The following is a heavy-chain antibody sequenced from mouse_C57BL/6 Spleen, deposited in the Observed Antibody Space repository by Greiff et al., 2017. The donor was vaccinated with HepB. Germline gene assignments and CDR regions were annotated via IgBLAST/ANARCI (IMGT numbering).Heavy chain of an antibody. CDR3: GRQGTAQATYYAMDY. V-gene: IGHV10-1*01. CDR2: IRSKSNNYAT. Sequence: EVQLVESGGGLVQPKGSLKLSCAASGFSFNTYAMNWVRQAPGKGLEWVARIRSKSNNYATYYADSVKDRFTISRDDSESMLYLQMNNLKTEDTAMYYCGRQGTAQATYYAMDYWGQGTSVTVSS. J-gene: IGHJ4*01. D-gene: IGHD3-2*02. CDR1: GFSFNTYA.